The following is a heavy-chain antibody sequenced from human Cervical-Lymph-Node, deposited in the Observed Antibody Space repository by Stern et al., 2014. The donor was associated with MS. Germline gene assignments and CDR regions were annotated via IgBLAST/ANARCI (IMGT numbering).Heavy chain of an antibody. V-gene: IGHV1-46*03. J-gene: IGHJ6*02. CDR2: FNPSASNT. Sequence: VQLAESGAEVRKPGASVKVSCKASGYTFTHFYIHWVRHAPGTGLEWVAIFNPSASNTTFAQNIQGRATTTWDTSTRTVDMELSSLKSEDTAVYFCAGPLPQYCSGGICSLDYYYYYGMDVWGQGTTVTVSS. CDR1: GYTFTHFY. D-gene: IGHD2-8*02. CDR3: AGPLPQYCSGGICSLDYYYYYGMDV.